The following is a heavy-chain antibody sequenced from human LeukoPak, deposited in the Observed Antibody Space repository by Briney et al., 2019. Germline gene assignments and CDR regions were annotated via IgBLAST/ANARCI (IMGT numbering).Heavy chain of an antibody. CDR2: ISYDGSNK. V-gene: IGHV3-30*18. J-gene: IGHJ4*02. CDR1: GFTFSSYG. CDR3: ANMAIPDWSPDN. D-gene: IGHD3/OR15-3a*01. Sequence: GRSLRLSCAASGFTFSSYGMHWARQAPGKGLEWGAVISYDGSNKYYADSVKGRFTISRDNSKNTLYLQMNGLRAEDTAVYYCANMAIPDWSPDNWGQGTLVTVSS.